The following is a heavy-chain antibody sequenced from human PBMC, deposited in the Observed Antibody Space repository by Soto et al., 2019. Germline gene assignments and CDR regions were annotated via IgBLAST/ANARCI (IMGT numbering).Heavy chain of an antibody. D-gene: IGHD5-12*01. Sequence: SETLSLTCAVSGGSISSYYWSWIRQPPGKGLEWIGYIYYSGSTNYNPSLKSRVTISVDTSKNQFPLKLSSVTAADTAVYYCARVTEWLRSYNWFDPWGQGTLVTSPQ. CDR1: GGSISSYY. CDR2: IYYSGST. V-gene: IGHV4-59*01. CDR3: ARVTEWLRSYNWFDP. J-gene: IGHJ5*02.